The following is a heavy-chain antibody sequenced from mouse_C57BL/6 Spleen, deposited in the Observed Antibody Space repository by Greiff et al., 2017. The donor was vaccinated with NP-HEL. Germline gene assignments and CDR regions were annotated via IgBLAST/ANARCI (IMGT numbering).Heavy chain of an antibody. Sequence: QVQLQQSDAELVKPGASVKISCQVSGYTFTDHTIHWMKQRPEQGLEWIGYIYPRDGSTKYTEKLKGQATFTADKSSSTPYMHLNSLTSEDSAVYFCAISTVVDYYFDDGGQGTTLTVAS. J-gene: IGHJ2*01. CDR1: GYTFTDHT. D-gene: IGHD1-1*01. V-gene: IGHV1-78*01. CDR2: IYPRDGST. CDR3: AISTVVDYYFDD.